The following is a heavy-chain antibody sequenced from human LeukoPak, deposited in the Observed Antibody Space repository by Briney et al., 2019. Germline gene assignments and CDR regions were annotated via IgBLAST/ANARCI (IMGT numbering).Heavy chain of an antibody. CDR2: TNTDGSST. CDR3: YGANAEH. D-gene: IGHD4-23*01. CDR1: GVTFSSYW. J-gene: IGHJ1*01. Sequence: GGSLRLSCAASGVTFSSYWMHWVRQAPGKGLVWVSGTNTDGSSTMYADSVKGRFTIARDNAKNTLYLQMNSLRAEDTAVYYCYGANAEHWGQGTLVTVSS. V-gene: IGHV3-74*03.